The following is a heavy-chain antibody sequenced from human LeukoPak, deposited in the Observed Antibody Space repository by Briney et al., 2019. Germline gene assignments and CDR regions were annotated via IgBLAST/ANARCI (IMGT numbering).Heavy chain of an antibody. J-gene: IGHJ4*02. D-gene: IGHD1-20*01. CDR2: TSGSADNT. Sequence: PGGSLRLSCAASGFTFSNYAMNWVRQAPGQGLERVSGTSGSADNTYYADSLKSRLTISRDNSKNTLYLQMHTLRAGDTATYYCARPINTWYDPGYWGQGALVTVSS. V-gene: IGHV3-23*01. CDR1: GFTFSNYA. CDR3: ARPINTWYDPGY.